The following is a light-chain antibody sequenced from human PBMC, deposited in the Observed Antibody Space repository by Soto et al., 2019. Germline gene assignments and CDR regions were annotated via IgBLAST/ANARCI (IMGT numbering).Light chain of an antibody. CDR2: GAS. CDR3: GQFVSAPPRT. CDR1: QTLSSTF. V-gene: IGKV3-20*01. Sequence: EIVLTQSPGTLSLSPGERATLSCRASQTLSSTFLAWYQQRRGQAPRLLIYGASSRATDIPHRFSGSGSGTDFTLTISILEPEVSAVYYCGQFVSAPPRTFGQGTKVDIK. J-gene: IGKJ1*01.